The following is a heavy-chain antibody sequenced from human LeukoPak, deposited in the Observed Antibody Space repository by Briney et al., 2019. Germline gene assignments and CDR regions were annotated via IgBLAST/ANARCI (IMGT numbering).Heavy chain of an antibody. CDR3: ARTIDDFWSGYYPLD. Sequence: GGSLRLSCAASGFTVSSNYMSWVRQAPGKGLEWVSVIYSGGSTYYADSVNGRFTISRDNSKNTLYLQMNSLRAEDTAVYYCARTIDDFWSGYYPLDWGQGTLVTVSS. V-gene: IGHV3-53*01. D-gene: IGHD3-3*01. J-gene: IGHJ4*02. CDR1: GFTVSSNY. CDR2: IYSGGST.